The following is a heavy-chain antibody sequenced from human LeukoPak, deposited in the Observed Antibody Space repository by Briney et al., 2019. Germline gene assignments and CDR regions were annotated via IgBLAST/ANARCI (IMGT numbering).Heavy chain of an antibody. CDR3: ATLAPIFGVVNDAFDI. CDR2: ISGSGGST. V-gene: IGHV3-23*01. Sequence: GGSLRLSCAASGFTFSSYAMSWVRQAPGKGLEWVSAISGSGGSTYYADSVKGRFTISRDNSKNTLYLQMNSLRAEDTAVYYCATLAPIFGVVNDAFDIWGQGTMVTVSS. D-gene: IGHD3-3*01. J-gene: IGHJ3*02. CDR1: GFTFSSYA.